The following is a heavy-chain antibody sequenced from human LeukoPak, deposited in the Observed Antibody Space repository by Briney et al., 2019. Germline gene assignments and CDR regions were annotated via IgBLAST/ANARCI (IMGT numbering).Heavy chain of an antibody. CDR2: IKQDGSEK. V-gene: IGHV3-7*01. Sequence: PGGSLRLSCAASGFTFSSYWMSWVRQAPGKGLEGVANIKQDGSEKYYVDSVKGRFTICRDNAKNSLYLQMNSLRAEDTAVYLCAREFIGSWYWDSWGQGTLVTVSS. CDR1: GFTFSSYW. CDR3: AREFIGSWYWDS. J-gene: IGHJ4*02. D-gene: IGHD6-13*01.